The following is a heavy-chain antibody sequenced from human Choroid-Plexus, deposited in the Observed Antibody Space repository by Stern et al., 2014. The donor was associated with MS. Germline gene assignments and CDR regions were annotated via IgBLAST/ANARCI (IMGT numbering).Heavy chain of an antibody. D-gene: IGHD2/OR15-2a*01. CDR1: GFTFGSCA. CDR3: AKDRQYLTYFFDH. CDR2: VSYDGSNK. V-gene: IGHV3-30*18. J-gene: IGHJ5*02. Sequence: LVESGGGVVQPGRPLRLSCVASGFTFGSCAMHWVRPAPGKGLEWVAGVSYDGSNKYYADSVKGRFTISRDNSQNTLYMQMSSLRPEDTAVYYCAKDRQYLTYFFDHWGQGSLVTVSS.